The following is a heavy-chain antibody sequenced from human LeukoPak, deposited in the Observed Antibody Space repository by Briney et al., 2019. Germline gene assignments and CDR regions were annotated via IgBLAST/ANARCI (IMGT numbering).Heavy chain of an antibody. CDR3: TRFYWNGLNFFDP. J-gene: IGHJ5*02. Sequence: SQTLSLTCAISGDSVSSSSTTWDWIRQSPSRGLEWLGRTYCRSKWYNDYAVSVKGRISINADTSNNQFSLQLNSVTPEDTAVYYCTRFYWNGLNFFDPWGQGTLVTVSS. V-gene: IGHV6-1*01. D-gene: IGHD2/OR15-2a*01. CDR1: GDSVSSSSTT. CDR2: TYCRSKWYN.